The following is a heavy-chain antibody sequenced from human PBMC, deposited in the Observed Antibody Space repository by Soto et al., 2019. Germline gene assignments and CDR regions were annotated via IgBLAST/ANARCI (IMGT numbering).Heavy chain of an antibody. V-gene: IGHV1-69*01. CDR2: LTPLYGTA. CDR3: VRDLTLGYTSGSDGFDV. J-gene: IGHJ3*01. Sequence: QVHLEQSGAEVKKPGSSVKVSCKASGGIFKTDAVAWVRQAPGQGLEWVGGLTPLYGTANYAQKFQGRVTITADESTGAAYMEVSRLRAEDTAVYYCVRDLTLGYTSGSDGFDVWGQGTMVTVSS. D-gene: IGHD5-18*01. CDR1: GGIFKTDA.